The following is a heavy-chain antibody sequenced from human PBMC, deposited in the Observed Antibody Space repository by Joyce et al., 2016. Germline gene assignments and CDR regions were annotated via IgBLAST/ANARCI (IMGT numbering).Heavy chain of an antibody. D-gene: IGHD2-2*01. CDR1: GGSINTYY. CDR2: ISYSGTA. V-gene: IGHV4-59*01. Sequence: QVQLQESGPGLVKPSETLFLTCTVSGGSINTYYWSWIRQPPGKGLEWIGYISYSGTANYSTSLKSRVTISVDTAKNQISRKVTSVTASDTAVYYCARDRNEGYCTSARCYYYYYSSMDVWGQGTTVTVSS. CDR3: ARDRNEGYCTSARCYYYYYSSMDV. J-gene: IGHJ6*02.